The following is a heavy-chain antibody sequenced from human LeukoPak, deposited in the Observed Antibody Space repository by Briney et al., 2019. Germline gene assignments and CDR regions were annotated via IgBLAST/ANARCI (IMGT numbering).Heavy chain of an antibody. V-gene: IGHV3-48*03. D-gene: IGHD6-19*01. J-gene: IGHJ4*02. CDR1: GFTFSSYE. CDR3: ARVSIEVAGPEGLFDY. Sequence: PGGSLRLSCAASGFTFSSYEMNWVRQAPGKGLEWVSYISSSDSTIYYADSVKGRFTISRDNAKNSLYLQMNSLRAEDTAVYYCARVSIEVAGPEGLFDYWGQGTLVTVSS. CDR2: ISSSDSTI.